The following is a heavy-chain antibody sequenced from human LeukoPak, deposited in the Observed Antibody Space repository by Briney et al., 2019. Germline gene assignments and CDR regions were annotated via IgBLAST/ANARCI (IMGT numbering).Heavy chain of an antibody. J-gene: IGHJ6*02. Sequence: SETLSLTCTVSGGSISNYYWSWIRQPPGKALEWIGYIYYSGSTNYNPTLKSRVTISVDTSKNQFSLKLSSVTAADTAVYYCAREWYSSSLYYYYYGMDVWGQGTTVTVSS. CDR1: GGSISNYY. CDR3: AREWYSSSLYYYYYGMDV. D-gene: IGHD6-13*01. CDR2: IYYSGST. V-gene: IGHV4-59*01.